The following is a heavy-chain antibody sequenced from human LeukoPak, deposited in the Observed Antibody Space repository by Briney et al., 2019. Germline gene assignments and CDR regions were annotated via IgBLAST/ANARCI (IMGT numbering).Heavy chain of an antibody. CDR2: IIPILGIA. CDR3: ARDRNPGYCSSTSCSPRFDY. J-gene: IGHJ4*02. Sequence: SVKVSCKASGGTFSSYAISWVRQAPGQGLEWMGRIIPILGIANYAQKFQGRVTITADKSTSTAYMELSSLRSEDTAVYYCARDRNPGYCSSTSCSPRFDYWGQGTLVTVSS. CDR1: GGTFSSYA. D-gene: IGHD2-2*01. V-gene: IGHV1-69*04.